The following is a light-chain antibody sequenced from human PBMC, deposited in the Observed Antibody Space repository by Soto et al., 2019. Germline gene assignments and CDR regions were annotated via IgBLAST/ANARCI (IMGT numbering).Light chain of an antibody. J-gene: IGLJ1*01. CDR1: SSDVGEYNY. V-gene: IGLV2-14*03. CDR2: DVS. CDR3: SSYTSSSTLYV. Sequence: QSALTQPASVSGSPGQSITISCTGTSSDVGEYNYVSWYQHHPGKAPKLMIYDVSNRPSGVSDRFSGSKSGNTASLTISGLQAEDEADYYCSSYTSSSTLYVFGTGTKLTVL.